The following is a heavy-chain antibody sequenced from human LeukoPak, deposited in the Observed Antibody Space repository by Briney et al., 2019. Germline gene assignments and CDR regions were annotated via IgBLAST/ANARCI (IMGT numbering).Heavy chain of an antibody. V-gene: IGHV3-48*04. CDR1: GFTFSDYS. D-gene: IGHD1-1*01. J-gene: IGHJ4*02. Sequence: GGSLRLSRAASGFTFSDYSMNWVRQAPGKGLEWISYIGISSGKAKYADSVKGRFTISGDNAKNSLYLQMNSLRVEDTAVYYCARDYRYAFDNWGQGTLVTVSS. CDR3: ARDYRYAFDN. CDR2: IGISSGKA.